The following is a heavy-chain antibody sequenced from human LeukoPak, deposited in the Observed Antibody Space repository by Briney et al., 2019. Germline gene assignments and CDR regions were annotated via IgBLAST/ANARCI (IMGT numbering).Heavy chain of an antibody. CDR2: IYYSGST. Sequence: SETLSLTCTVSGGSISSYYWSWIRQPPGKGLEWIGYIYYSGSTNYNPSLKSRVTISVDTSKNQFSLKLSSVTAADTAVYYCARTARDGYNYYMDVWGKGTTVTISS. CDR1: GGSISSYY. J-gene: IGHJ6*03. D-gene: IGHD5-24*01. CDR3: ARTARDGYNYYMDV. V-gene: IGHV4-59*01.